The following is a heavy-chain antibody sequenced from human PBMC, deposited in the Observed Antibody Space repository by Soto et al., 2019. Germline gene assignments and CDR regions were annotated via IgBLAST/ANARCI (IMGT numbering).Heavy chain of an antibody. Sequence: EVQLVESGGGLVQPGGSLRLSCATSGFTFTTFWMSWVRQAPGKGPEWVANINQDGSVQYYVDSVTGRFTISRDNAQSSLYLQMNSLRGADTAVYYCVRGHTYIDFWGQGTLVTVSS. CDR2: INQDGSVQ. V-gene: IGHV3-7*01. CDR1: GFTFTTFW. CDR3: VRGHTYIDF. J-gene: IGHJ4*02.